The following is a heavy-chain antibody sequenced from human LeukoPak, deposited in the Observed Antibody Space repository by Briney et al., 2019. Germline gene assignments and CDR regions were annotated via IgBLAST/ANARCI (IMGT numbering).Heavy chain of an antibody. V-gene: IGHV1-69*05. CDR2: IIPIFGTA. D-gene: IGHD1-1*01. CDR3: ARDAGTTGVRYFQH. J-gene: IGHJ1*01. CDR1: GGTFSSYA. Sequence: SVKVSCTASGGTFSSYAISWVRQAPGQGLEWMGGIIPIFGTANYAQKFQGRVTITTDESTSTAYMELSSLRSEDTAVYYCARDAGTTGVRYFQHWGQGTLVTVSS.